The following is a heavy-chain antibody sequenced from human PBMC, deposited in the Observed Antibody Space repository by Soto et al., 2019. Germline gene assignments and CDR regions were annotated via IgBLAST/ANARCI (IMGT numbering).Heavy chain of an antibody. D-gene: IGHD3-10*01. J-gene: IGHJ6*02. V-gene: IGHV4-31*03. CDR1: GGSISSGGYY. CDR3: ARDLRRHRGPEFGYYYYGMDV. Sequence: QVQLQESGPGLVKPSQTLSLTCTVSGGSISSGGYYWSWIRQHPGKGLEWIGYIYYSGSTYYNPSLKSRVTISVDTSKNQFSLKLSSVTAADTAVYYCARDLRRHRGPEFGYYYYGMDVWGQGTTVTVSS. CDR2: IYYSGST.